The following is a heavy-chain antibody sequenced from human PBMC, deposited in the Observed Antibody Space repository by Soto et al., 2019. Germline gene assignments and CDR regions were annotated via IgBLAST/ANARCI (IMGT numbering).Heavy chain of an antibody. Sequence: SVKVSCKASGGTFSSYAISWVRQAPGQGLEWMGGIVPIFGTANYAQKFQGRVTITADKSTSTAYMELSSLRSEDTAVYYCARGFRDGYNYYYYGMDVWGQGTTVTVSS. CDR2: IVPIFGTA. J-gene: IGHJ6*02. V-gene: IGHV1-69*06. D-gene: IGHD5-12*01. CDR1: GGTFSSYA. CDR3: ARGFRDGYNYYYYGMDV.